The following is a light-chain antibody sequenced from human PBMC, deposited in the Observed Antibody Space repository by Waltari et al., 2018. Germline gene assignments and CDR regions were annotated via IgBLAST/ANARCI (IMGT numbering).Light chain of an antibody. J-gene: IGLJ3*02. CDR1: RSTIGSNY. CDR3: AAWDDSLSGRV. V-gene: IGLV1-47*01. CDR2: RNN. Sequence: QSVLTQPPSASGTPGQRVTISCSGSRSTIGSNYVYWYQQLPGTAPKLPIYRNNTRPSGGPDRLSGAKSGTSAALAISGLRSEDEADYYCAAWDDSLSGRVFGGGTKVTVL.